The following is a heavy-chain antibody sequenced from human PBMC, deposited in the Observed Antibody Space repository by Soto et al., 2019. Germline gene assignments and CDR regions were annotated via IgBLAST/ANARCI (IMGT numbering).Heavy chain of an antibody. D-gene: IGHD3-22*01. J-gene: IGHJ4*01. V-gene: IGHV3-9*01. CDR3: DKDITWGGDSPGSHPFDS. CDR2: ISWISGSV. Sequence: EVQLVESGGGLVQPGRSLRLSCAASGFTFSDYPMHWVRQAPGKGLEWVSGISWISGSVVYAGSVKGRFTISRDDAKSSLYLHMNSLCSEDAAFYFCDKDITWGGDSPGSHPFDSWGQGTLVTVSS. CDR1: GFTFSDYP.